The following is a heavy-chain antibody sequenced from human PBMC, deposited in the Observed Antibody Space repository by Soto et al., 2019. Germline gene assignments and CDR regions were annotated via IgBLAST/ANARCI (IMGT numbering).Heavy chain of an antibody. CDR2: ISYDGIDK. J-gene: IGHJ4*02. CDR3: AKDLREMATIRPDY. Sequence: QVQLVESGGGVVQPGGSLRLSCEASGFTFSSFGIHWVRQAQGKGLEWVAVISYDGIDKNYGDSVKGRFTISRENSKNMVYLQMNSLRAEDTAVYYCAKDLREMATIRPDYWGQGILVTVSS. D-gene: IGHD5-12*01. V-gene: IGHV3-30*18. CDR1: GFTFSSFG.